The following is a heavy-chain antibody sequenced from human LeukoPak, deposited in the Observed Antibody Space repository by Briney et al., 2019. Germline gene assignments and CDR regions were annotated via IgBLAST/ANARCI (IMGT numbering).Heavy chain of an antibody. J-gene: IGHJ4*02. CDR2: ISNSGGST. Sequence: GGSLRLSCAASGFTFSIYGMTWVRQAPGKGLEWVSAISNSGGSTYYADSVKGRSTISRDNSKNTLYLQMNSLRAEDTAVYYCAKGGEIYYYDSSGYPFDYWGQGTLVTVSS. D-gene: IGHD3-22*01. CDR3: AKGGEIYYYDSSGYPFDY. CDR1: GFTFSIYG. V-gene: IGHV3-23*01.